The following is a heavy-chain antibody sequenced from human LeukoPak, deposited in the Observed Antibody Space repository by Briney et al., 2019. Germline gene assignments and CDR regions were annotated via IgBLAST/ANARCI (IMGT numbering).Heavy chain of an antibody. CDR2: IYYSGST. J-gene: IGHJ4*02. D-gene: IGHD3-22*01. Sequence: SETLSLTCTVSGGSISSSSYYWGWIRQPPGKGLEWIGSIYYSGSTYYNPSLKSRVTISVDTSKNQFSLKLSSVTAADTAVYYCARSKEDSSGYYYVSLGFFDYWGQGTLVTVSS. V-gene: IGHV4-39*07. CDR1: GGSISSSSYY. CDR3: ARSKEDSSGYYYVSLGFFDY.